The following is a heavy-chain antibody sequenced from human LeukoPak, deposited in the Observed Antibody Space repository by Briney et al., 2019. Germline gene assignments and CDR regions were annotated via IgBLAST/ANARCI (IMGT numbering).Heavy chain of an antibody. V-gene: IGHV1-8*03. D-gene: IGHD3-22*01. CDR3: ASPHYYYDSSGLDAFDI. CDR2: MNPNSGNT. CDR1: GYTFTSYD. Sequence: ASVKVSCKASGYTFTSYDINWVRQATGQGLEWMGWMNPNSGNTGYAQKFQGRVTITRNTSISTAYMELSSLRSEDTAVYYCASPHYYYDSSGLDAFDIWGQGTMVTVSS. J-gene: IGHJ3*02.